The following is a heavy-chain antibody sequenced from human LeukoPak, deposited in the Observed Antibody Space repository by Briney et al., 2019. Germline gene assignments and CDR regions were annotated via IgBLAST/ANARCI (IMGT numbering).Heavy chain of an antibody. J-gene: IGHJ4*02. D-gene: IGHD1-1*01. CDR3: ARVTGFHFDYFDY. V-gene: IGHV1-69*01. CDR1: GGTFSSYA. CDR2: IIPIFGTA. Sequence: SVKVSCKASGGTFSSYAISWVRQAPGQGLEWMGGIIPIFGTANYAQKFQGRVTITADESTSTAYMELSSLRSEDTAVYYCARVTGFHFDYFDYWGRGTLVTVSS.